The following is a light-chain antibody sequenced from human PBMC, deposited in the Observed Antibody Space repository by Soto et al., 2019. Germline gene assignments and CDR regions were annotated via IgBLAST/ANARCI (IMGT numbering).Light chain of an antibody. J-gene: IGKJ5*01. V-gene: IGKV3-20*01. CDR1: QSVSSSY. CDR2: ATS. Sequence: EIFVTQSPGTLSLSPEERDTLSCRASQSVSSSYLAWYHQKPGQAPGLLIYATSSRATGIPDRFSGSGSGTDFTLTISRLEPEDFAVYYCQQYDASHITFGQGTRLEIK. CDR3: QQYDASHIT.